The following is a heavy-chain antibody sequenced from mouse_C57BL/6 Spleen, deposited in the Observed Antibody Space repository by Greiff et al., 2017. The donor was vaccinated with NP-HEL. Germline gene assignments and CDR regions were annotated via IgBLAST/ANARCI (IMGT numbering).Heavy chain of an antibody. Sequence: ESGPGLVKPSQSLSLTCSVTGYSITSGYYWNWIRQFPGNKLEWMGYISYDGSNNYNPSLKNRISITRDTSKNQFFLKLNSLTTEDSATYYGARGISGTGGFAYWGQGTLVTVSA. V-gene: IGHV3-6*01. CDR3: ARGISGTGGFAY. CDR2: ISYDGSN. CDR1: GYSITSGYY. D-gene: IGHD4-1*01. J-gene: IGHJ3*01.